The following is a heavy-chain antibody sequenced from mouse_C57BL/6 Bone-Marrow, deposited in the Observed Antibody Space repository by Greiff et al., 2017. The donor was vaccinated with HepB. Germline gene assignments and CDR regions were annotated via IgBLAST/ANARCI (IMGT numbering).Heavy chain of an antibody. V-gene: IGHV1-50*01. Sequence: QLQQPGAELVKPGASVKLSCKASGYTFTSYWMQWVKQRSGQGLEWIGEIVPSDSYTNYNQKFKGKATLTVDTSSSTAYMQLSSLTSEDSAVYYCARIYYGSSYGFAYWGQGTLVTVSA. D-gene: IGHD1-1*01. CDR3: ARIYYGSSYGFAY. J-gene: IGHJ3*01. CDR1: GYTFTSYW. CDR2: IVPSDSYT.